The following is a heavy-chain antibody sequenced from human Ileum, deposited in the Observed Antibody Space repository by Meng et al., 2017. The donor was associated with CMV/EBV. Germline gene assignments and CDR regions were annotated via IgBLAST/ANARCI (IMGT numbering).Heavy chain of an antibody. V-gene: IGHV3-48*04. CDR1: GFSFSDCS. J-gene: IGHJ4*02. CDR2: ITGRSYTI. CDR3: ARVGPDSGYDFDY. D-gene: IGHD5-12*01. Sequence: GSLKISCAASGFSFSDCSMSWVRQSPGKGLEWIAYITGRSYTIYYADSVEGRFTISRDNAENSLYLQLSSLRAEDTGVYYCARVGPDSGYDFDYWGQGTLVTVSS.